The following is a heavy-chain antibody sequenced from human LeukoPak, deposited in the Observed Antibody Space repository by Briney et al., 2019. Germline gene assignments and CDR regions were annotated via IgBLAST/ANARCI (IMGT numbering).Heavy chain of an antibody. D-gene: IGHD5-24*01. Sequence: GGSLRLSCAASGFTFSTFAMIWVRQPPGKGLEWVSSISTSSSYIYYADSAKGRFTISRDNAKNSLYVQMDSLRAEDTAVYYCARDRWLQSQRYFDYWGQGILVTVSS. CDR2: ISTSSSYI. CDR1: GFTFSTFA. J-gene: IGHJ4*02. V-gene: IGHV3-21*01. CDR3: ARDRWLQSQRYFDY.